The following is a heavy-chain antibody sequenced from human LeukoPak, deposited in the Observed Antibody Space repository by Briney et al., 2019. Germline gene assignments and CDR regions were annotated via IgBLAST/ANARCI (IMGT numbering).Heavy chain of an antibody. Sequence: ASVKVSCKASGYTFTSYYMHWVRQAPGQGLEWMGIINPSVGSTRYAQKFQGRVTITRDTSTRTVHLALSSLRSQDTAGYYCARVAQKRSHFDYWGQGTLVTVSS. V-gene: IGHV1-46*01. J-gene: IGHJ4*02. CDR3: ARVAQKRSHFDY. CDR2: INPSVGST. CDR1: GYTFTSYY. D-gene: IGHD5-12*01.